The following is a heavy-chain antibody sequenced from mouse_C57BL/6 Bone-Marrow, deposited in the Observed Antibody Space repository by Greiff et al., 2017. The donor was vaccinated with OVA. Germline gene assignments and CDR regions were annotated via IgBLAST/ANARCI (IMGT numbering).Heavy chain of an antibody. CDR3: AREGDYYGSSLDYCDY. CDR2: IDPSDSYT. J-gene: IGHJ2*01. D-gene: IGHD1-1*01. V-gene: IGHV1-50*01. CDR1: GYTFTSYW. Sequence: VQLQQPGAELVKPGASVKLSCKASGYTFTSYWMQWVKQRPGQGLEWIGEIDPSDSYTNYNQQLKGKATLTVDTSSSTAYMQLSSLTSEDSAVYYCAREGDYYGSSLDYCDYWGQGTTLTVSS.